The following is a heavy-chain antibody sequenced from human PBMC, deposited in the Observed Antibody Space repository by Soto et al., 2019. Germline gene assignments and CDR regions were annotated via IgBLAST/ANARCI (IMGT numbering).Heavy chain of an antibody. CDR2: ISGSGGST. CDR3: AKNDYGFAFDI. CDR1: GFAFSSDA. J-gene: IGHJ3*02. D-gene: IGHD4-17*01. V-gene: IGHV3-23*01. Sequence: GGALRLSCSPSGFAFSSDAMSWVRLAPGKGLEWVSAISGSGGSTYYAVSVKGRFTISRDNSKNTLYLQMNSLRAEDTAVYYCAKNDYGFAFDIWGQGTMVTVSS.